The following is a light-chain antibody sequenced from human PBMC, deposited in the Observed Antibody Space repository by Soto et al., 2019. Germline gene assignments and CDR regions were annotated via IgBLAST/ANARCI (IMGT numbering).Light chain of an antibody. CDR2: AAA. CDR1: QSVGKN. V-gene: IGKV3-15*01. CDR3: HQYNNWPPWT. Sequence: EIVMTQSPAALFVSLGERVTLSCRASQSVGKNLAWYQQRPGQGPRLLIFAAADRATDIPVRFSGSGSGTDFTLTISSLQSEDSAIYYCHQYNNWPPWTFGRGTKVEI. J-gene: IGKJ1*01.